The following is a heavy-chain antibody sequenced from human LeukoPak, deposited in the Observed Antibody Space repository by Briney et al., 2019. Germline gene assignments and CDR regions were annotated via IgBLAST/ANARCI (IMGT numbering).Heavy chain of an antibody. J-gene: IGHJ1*01. CDR1: GGSFSDYF. CDR2: INRGGST. V-gene: IGHV4-34*01. D-gene: IGHD3-22*01. Sequence: PSETLSLTCAVYGGSFSDYFWSSLRQPPGKGLEWIGEINRGGSTNYNPSLKSRVTISVDTSKNQFSLKLSSVTAADTAVYYCAYSSDFQQHWGQGTLVTVSS. CDR3: AYSSDFQQH.